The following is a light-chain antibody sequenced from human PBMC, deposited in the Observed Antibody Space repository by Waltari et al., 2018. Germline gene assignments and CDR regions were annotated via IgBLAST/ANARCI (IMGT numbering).Light chain of an antibody. Sequence: QSALTQPPSASGSPGQSVTISCTGTSSDVGAYNDVSWYQQYPDKAPKLMIFEVTKRPSWVPDRFSGSQSGNTASLTVSGLQAEDEADYYCISYAGNNKYVLGAGTKVTVL. V-gene: IGLV2-8*01. CDR2: EVT. CDR1: SSDVGAYND. CDR3: ISYAGNNKYV. J-gene: IGLJ1*01.